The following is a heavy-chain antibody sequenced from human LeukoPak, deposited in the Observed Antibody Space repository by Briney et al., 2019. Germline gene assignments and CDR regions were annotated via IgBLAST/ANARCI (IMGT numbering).Heavy chain of an antibody. D-gene: IGHD2-15*01. V-gene: IGHV3-23*01. CDR1: GFTFDSYV. J-gene: IGHJ5*02. Sequence: GGSLRLSCAASGFTFDSYVMTWVRQAPGKGLEWVSLISASGGSTYYGDSVKGRFTVSRDNSKNTLYLEMDSLRAEDTAVYYCAKDLPLGYWPRTPLVLNYFDPWGQGTLVTVSS. CDR3: AKDLPLGYWPRTPLVLNYFDP. CDR2: ISASGGST.